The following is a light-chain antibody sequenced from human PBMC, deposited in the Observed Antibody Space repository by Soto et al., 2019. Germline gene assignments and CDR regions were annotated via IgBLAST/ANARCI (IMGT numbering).Light chain of an antibody. CDR3: QQSYSTPLLFT. V-gene: IGKV1-39*01. Sequence: DIQMTQSPSSLSASVGDRVTITCRASQSISSYLNWYQQKPGKAPKLLIYAASSLQSGVPSRFRGSGSGTDFTLTISRLQPEDFATYYSQQSYSTPLLFTFGPGTKVDIK. CDR1: QSISSY. CDR2: AAS. J-gene: IGKJ3*01.